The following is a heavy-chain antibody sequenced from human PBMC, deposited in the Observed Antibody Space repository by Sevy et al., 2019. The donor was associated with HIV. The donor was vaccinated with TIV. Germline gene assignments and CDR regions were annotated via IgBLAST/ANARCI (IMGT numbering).Heavy chain of an antibody. CDR2: ISGSGGST. D-gene: IGHD3-22*01. Sequence: GGSLRLSCATSGFTFGTHAMSWVRQAPGKGLEWVSGISGSGGSTYYADSVKGRFTISRDKSKKTLYLQVNSLRAEDTAVYYCAKDHASTYYYDSSGYYYDFYYYGMDVWGQGTTVTVSS. CDR1: GFTFGTHA. CDR3: AKDHASTYYYDSSGYYYDFYYYGMDV. J-gene: IGHJ6*02. V-gene: IGHV3-23*01.